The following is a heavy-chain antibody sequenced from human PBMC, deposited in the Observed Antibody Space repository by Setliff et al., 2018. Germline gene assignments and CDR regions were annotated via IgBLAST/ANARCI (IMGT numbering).Heavy chain of an antibody. CDR3: ARVTGFSYMDV. CDR1: GASISSSNW. D-gene: IGHD3-3*01. V-gene: IGHV4-4*02. J-gene: IGHJ6*03. Sequence: SETLSLTCTVSGASISSSNWWSWVRQPPGKGLEWIGEIYHSGSTNYNPSLRSRVTISVDKSKNQFSLRLSSVTAADTAVYFCARVTGFSYMDVWGKGTTVTVS. CDR2: IYHSGST.